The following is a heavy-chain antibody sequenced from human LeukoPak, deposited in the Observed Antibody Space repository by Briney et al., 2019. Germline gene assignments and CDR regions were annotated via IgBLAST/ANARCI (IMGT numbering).Heavy chain of an antibody. CDR3: VRSDHFEVAATRDXYFDL. Sequence: GASVKVSCKASGYTFTSYYMHWVRQAPGQGLEWMGIINPSVGSTSCAQKFQGRVSMTRDMSTSTVYMELSSLRSEDTAVYYCVRSDHFEVAATRDXYFDLWGXGTLVTVSX. J-gene: IGHJ2*01. D-gene: IGHD2-15*01. CDR2: INPSVGST. V-gene: IGHV1-46*01. CDR1: GYTFTSYY.